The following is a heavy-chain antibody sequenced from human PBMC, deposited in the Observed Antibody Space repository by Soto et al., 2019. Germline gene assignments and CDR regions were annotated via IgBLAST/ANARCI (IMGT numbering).Heavy chain of an antibody. CDR2: IIPIVDIA. Sequence: QVQLVQSGAEVKKPGSSVKVSCKASGFTFSTYTITWVRQAPGQGLEWMGKIIPIVDIANYAQKFQGRVTITADKSTSTAYMERSSLRSEDTAVYYCARDYYYGSGSSMDIFDYWGQGTLVTVSS. CDR3: ARDYYYGSGSSMDIFDY. D-gene: IGHD3-10*01. CDR1: GFTFSTYT. V-gene: IGHV1-69*02. J-gene: IGHJ4*02.